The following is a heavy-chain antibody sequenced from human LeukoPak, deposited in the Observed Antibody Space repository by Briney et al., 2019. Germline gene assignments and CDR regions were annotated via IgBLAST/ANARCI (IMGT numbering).Heavy chain of an antibody. CDR3: AKADTGGNYFDH. CDR1: GFTFSSCA. D-gene: IGHD1-26*01. V-gene: IGHV3-23*01. CDR2: IDVGGGST. Sequence: SGGSLRLSCVAFGFTFSSCAMSWVRQAPGKGLEWVSAIDVGGGSTYYADSVKGRFTFSRDNFKNTLHLQMNSLRAEDTAVYYCAKADTGGNYFDHWGQGTLVTVSS. J-gene: IGHJ4*02.